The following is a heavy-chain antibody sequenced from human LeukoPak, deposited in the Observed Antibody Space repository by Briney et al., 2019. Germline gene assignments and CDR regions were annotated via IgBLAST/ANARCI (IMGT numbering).Heavy chain of an antibody. D-gene: IGHD3-3*01. CDR3: ARVRNWSGYNALDC. CDR2: IYYSGST. J-gene: IGHJ4*02. CDR1: GGSIINYH. V-gene: IGHV4-59*01. Sequence: PSETLSLTCTVSGGSIINYHWSWIRQPPGKGLEWIGNIYYSGSTKYDPSLKSRVTMSIDTSKNQFSLKLTSETAADTAVYYCARVRNWSGYNALDCWGQGTLVTVSS.